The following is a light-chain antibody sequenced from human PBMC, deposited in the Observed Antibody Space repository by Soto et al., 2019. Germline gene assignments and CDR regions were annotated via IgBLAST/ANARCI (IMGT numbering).Light chain of an antibody. V-gene: IGLV2-23*01. Sequence: ALAQPASVSGSPGQSITISCTGASGYVGTYSLVSWYQQHPGKAPKVVIYEDHKRPSGVPDRFSGSTSVNTASLTISGLQTDDEADYYCCLYVGATTYVFGTGTKVTVL. CDR2: EDH. CDR3: CLYVGATTYV. CDR1: SGYVGTYSL. J-gene: IGLJ1*01.